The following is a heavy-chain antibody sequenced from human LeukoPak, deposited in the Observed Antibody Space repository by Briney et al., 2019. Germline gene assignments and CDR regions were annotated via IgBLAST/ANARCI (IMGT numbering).Heavy chain of an antibody. CDR2: INHSGGT. CDR1: GGSFSGYY. V-gene: IGHV4-34*01. CDR3: ARVPYCSSTSCWGYFDY. D-gene: IGHD2-2*01. Sequence: SETLSLTCAVYGGSFSGYYWSWIRQPPGKGLEWFGEINHSGGTNYNPSLKSRVTISVDTSKTQFSLKLSSVTAADTAVYYCARVPYCSSTSCWGYFDYWGQGTLVTVSS. J-gene: IGHJ4*02.